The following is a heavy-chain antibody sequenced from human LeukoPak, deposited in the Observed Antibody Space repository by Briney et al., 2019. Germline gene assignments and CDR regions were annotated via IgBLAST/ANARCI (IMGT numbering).Heavy chain of an antibody. CDR1: GYTFTSYD. J-gene: IGHJ4*02. V-gene: IGHV1-8*03. Sequence: ASVKVSCKASGYTFTSYDINWVRQATGQGLEWMGWMNPNSGNTGYAQKFQDRVTITRNTSISTAYMELSSLRSEDTAVHYCARGDYDFWSGHPHWGQGTLVTVSS. D-gene: IGHD3-3*01. CDR2: MNPNSGNT. CDR3: ARGDYDFWSGHPH.